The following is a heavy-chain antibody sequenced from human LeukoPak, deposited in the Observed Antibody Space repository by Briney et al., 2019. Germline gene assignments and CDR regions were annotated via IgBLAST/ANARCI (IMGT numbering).Heavy chain of an antibody. CDR1: GDSIGSYF. J-gene: IGHJ2*01. V-gene: IGHV4-59*01. Sequence: SETLSLTCNVSGDSIGSYFWTWIRQPPGKGLEWVGSIYHSGSSDYNPSLKSRVTISVDTSKNQFSLKLSSVTAADTAVYYCARVRDSSGWYRDWYFDLWGRGTLATVSS. CDR3: ARVRDSSGWYRDWYFDL. CDR2: IYHSGSS. D-gene: IGHD6-19*01.